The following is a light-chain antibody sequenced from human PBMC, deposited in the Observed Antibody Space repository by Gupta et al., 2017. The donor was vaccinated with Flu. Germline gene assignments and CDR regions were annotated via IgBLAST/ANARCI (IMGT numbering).Light chain of an antibody. J-gene: IGKJ1*01. Sequence: PSSVSASVGDRVAIACRASHDVSVWLAWYQQTPGKAPKLLIYAASTLQSGVPSRFSGGGSGADFTLTISSLQPEDSATYFCQQVKTFPQTFGQGTRVEI. CDR1: HDVSVW. V-gene: IGKV1-12*01. CDR2: AAS. CDR3: QQVKTFPQT.